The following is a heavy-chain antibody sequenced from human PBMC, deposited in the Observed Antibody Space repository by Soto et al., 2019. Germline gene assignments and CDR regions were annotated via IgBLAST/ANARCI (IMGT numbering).Heavy chain of an antibody. CDR2: IIPLLGIT. CDR3: ARGPRRKTGTTASGGFPH. D-gene: IGHD1-1*01. J-gene: IGHJ1*01. CDR1: GGTFNGYA. Sequence: QAQLMQSGAEVKKPGSSVKVSCKASGGTFNGYAINWVRQAPGQGLEWMGGIIPLLGITNYAQKFQGRITNGPGRSPGPNPLDPRGLGTDHPAVYYCARGPRRKTGTTASGGFPHRGQGTLVSVS. V-gene: IGHV1-69*17.